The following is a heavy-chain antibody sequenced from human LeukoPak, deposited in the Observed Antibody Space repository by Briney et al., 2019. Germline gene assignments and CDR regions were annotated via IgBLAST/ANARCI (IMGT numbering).Heavy chain of an antibody. CDR3: ARGVLYYYGSWSPWALRSSYWYFDL. J-gene: IGHJ2*01. CDR2: IYYSWST. V-gene: IGHV4-59*01. D-gene: IGHD3-10*01. Sequence: SETLSLACTVSGGSISSYYWSWIRQPPGKGLEWIGYIYYSWSTNYNPSLKSRVTISVDTSKNQFSLKLSSVTAADTAVYYCARGVLYYYGSWSPWALRSSYWYFDLWGRGTLVTVSS. CDR1: GGSISSYY.